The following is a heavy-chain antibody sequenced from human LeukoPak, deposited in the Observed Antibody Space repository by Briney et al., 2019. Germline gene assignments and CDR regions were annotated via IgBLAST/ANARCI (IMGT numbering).Heavy chain of an antibody. J-gene: IGHJ6*03. D-gene: IGHD3-10*01. CDR2: INWNGGST. CDR1: GFTFDDYG. Sequence: GGSLRLSCAASGFTFDDYGMSWVRQAPGKGLEWVSGINWNGGSTGYADSVKGRFTISRDNAKNSLYLQMNSLRAEDTAVYYCARRQYGSGSQLSIYYYYYMDVWGKGTTVTISS. V-gene: IGHV3-20*04. CDR3: ARRQYGSGSQLSIYYYYYMDV.